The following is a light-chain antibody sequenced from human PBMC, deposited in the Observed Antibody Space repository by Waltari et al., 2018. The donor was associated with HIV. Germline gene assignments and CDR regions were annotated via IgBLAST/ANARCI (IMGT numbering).Light chain of an antibody. CDR2: GAS. CDR3: QQYNNWPRT. V-gene: IGKV3-15*01. CDR1: QSVSSN. J-gene: IGKJ1*01. Sequence: EVVMTQSPATLSVSPGEGATRACRASQSVSSNLTWYQQKPGQVPRVPNYGASTRATGIPARFSGSGSGTDFTLTISSLQSEDFAVYYCQQYNNWPRTFGQGTKVEIK.